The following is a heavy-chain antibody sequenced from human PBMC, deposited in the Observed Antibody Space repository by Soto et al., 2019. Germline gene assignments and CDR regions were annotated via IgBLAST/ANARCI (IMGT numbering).Heavy chain of an antibody. CDR3: ARVYSSSWDPPRAGFDY. Sequence: QVQLVESGGGVVRTGRALKLSCAASGFTFNSYALHWVRQAPGKGLEWVAVISYDGSNNDYADSVKGRFTISRDNSKDTLYLQMNSLRVEDTAVYYCARVYSSSWDPPRAGFDYWGQGTLVTVSS. V-gene: IGHV3-30-3*01. J-gene: IGHJ4*02. D-gene: IGHD6-13*01. CDR1: GFTFNSYA. CDR2: ISYDGSNN.